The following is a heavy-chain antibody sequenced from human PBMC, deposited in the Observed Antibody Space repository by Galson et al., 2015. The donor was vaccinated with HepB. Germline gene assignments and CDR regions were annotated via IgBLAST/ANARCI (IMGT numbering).Heavy chain of an antibody. J-gene: IGHJ5*02. CDR3: ARGGQWLNNWFDP. CDR2: ISYDGSNK. CDR1: GFTFSSYA. Sequence: SLRLSCAASGFTFSSYAMHWVRQAPGKGLEWVAVISYDGSNKYYADSVKGRFTISRDNSKNTLYLQMNSLRAEDTAVYYCARGGQWLNNWFDPWGQGTLVTVSS. D-gene: IGHD6-19*01. V-gene: IGHV3-30*04.